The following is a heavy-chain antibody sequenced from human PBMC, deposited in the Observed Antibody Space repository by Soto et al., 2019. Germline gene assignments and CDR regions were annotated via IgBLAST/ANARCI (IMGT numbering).Heavy chain of an antibody. D-gene: IGHD3-10*01. CDR3: ARQGGESDYYYYYGMDV. CDR2: IWYDGSNK. Sequence: QVQLVESGGGVVQPGRSLRLSCAASGFTFSSYGMHWVRQAPGKGLEWVAVIWYDGSNKYYADSVKGRFTISRDNSKNTLYLQMNSLRAEDTAEYYCARQGGESDYYYYYGMDVWGQGTTVTVSS. J-gene: IGHJ6*02. CDR1: GFTFSSYG. V-gene: IGHV3-33*01.